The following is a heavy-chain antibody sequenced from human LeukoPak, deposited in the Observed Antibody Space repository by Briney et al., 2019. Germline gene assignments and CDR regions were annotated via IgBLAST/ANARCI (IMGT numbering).Heavy chain of an antibody. V-gene: IGHV3-66*01. D-gene: IGHD3-10*01. CDR2: IYSGGSA. CDR1: GFTFSSYA. J-gene: IGHJ3*02. Sequence: GGSLRLSCAASGFTFSSYAMSWVRQAPGRGLEWVSVIYSGGSAYYADSVKGRFTVSRDISKNTLFLQMNILRVEDTAVYYCARDRANYGSTLDAFDIWGQGTTVTVSS. CDR3: ARDRANYGSTLDAFDI.